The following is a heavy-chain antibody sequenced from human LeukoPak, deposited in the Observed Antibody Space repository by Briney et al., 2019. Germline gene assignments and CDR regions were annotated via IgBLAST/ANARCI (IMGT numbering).Heavy chain of an antibody. D-gene: IGHD1-14*01. Sequence: GESLKISFKGSGYSFNSYLIGWGRQMPGKGLEWLVIIYPGDSDTKYSPSFEGQVTISANKSISTAYLQWSSLKASDTAMYYCARRRNNGHNQWYFDLWGRGTLVTVSS. V-gene: IGHV5-51*01. J-gene: IGHJ2*01. CDR1: GYSFNSYL. CDR2: IYPGDSDT. CDR3: ARRRNNGHNQWYFDL.